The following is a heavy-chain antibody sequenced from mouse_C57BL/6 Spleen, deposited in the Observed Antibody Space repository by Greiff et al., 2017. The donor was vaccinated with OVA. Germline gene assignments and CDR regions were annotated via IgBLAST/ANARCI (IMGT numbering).Heavy chain of an antibody. D-gene: IGHD3-1*01. Sequence: DVHLVESGGGLVKPGGSLKLSCAASGFTFSDYGMHWVRQAPEKGLEWVAYISSGSSTIYYADTVKGRFTISRDNAKNTLFLQMTSLRSEDTAMYYCARPRARGYYAMDYWGQGTSVTVSS. V-gene: IGHV5-17*01. CDR2: ISSGSSTI. J-gene: IGHJ4*01. CDR1: GFTFSDYG. CDR3: ARPRARGYYAMDY.